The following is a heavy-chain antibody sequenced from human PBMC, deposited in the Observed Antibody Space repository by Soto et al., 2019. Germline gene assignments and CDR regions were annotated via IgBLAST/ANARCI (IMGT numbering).Heavy chain of an antibody. D-gene: IGHD6-13*01. Sequence: SETLSLTCTVSGGSISSSSYYWGWIRQPPGKGLEWIGSIYYSGSTYYNPSLKSRVTISVDTSKNQFSLKLSSVTAADTAVYYCARRGTAAGRKYYYYYGMDVWGQGTTVTVSS. CDR3: ARRGTAAGRKYYYYYGMDV. CDR2: IYYSGST. J-gene: IGHJ6*02. CDR1: GGSISSSSYY. V-gene: IGHV4-39*01.